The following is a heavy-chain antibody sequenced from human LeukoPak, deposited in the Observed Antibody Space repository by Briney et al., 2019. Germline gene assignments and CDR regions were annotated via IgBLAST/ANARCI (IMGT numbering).Heavy chain of an antibody. V-gene: IGHV4-59*01. Sequence: KASETLSLTCTVSGGSISSYYWSWIRQPPGKGLEWIGYIDYSGSTNYNPSLKSRVTISVDTSKKQFSLKLSSVTAADTAVYYCARWSGYYFYWGQGTLVTVSS. CDR3: ARWSGYYFY. D-gene: IGHD3-3*01. CDR2: IDYSGST. J-gene: IGHJ4*02. CDR1: GGSISSYY.